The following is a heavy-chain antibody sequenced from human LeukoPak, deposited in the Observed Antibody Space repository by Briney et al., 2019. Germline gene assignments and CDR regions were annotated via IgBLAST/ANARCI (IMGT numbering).Heavy chain of an antibody. D-gene: IGHD1-26*01. V-gene: IGHV4-59*01. CDR2: IYYSGST. CDR3: ASLGAPGATALFDY. J-gene: IGHJ4*02. Sequence: GYIYYSGSTNYNPSLKSRVTISVDTSKNQFSLKLSSVTAADTAVYYCASLGAPGATALFDYWGQGTLVTVSS.